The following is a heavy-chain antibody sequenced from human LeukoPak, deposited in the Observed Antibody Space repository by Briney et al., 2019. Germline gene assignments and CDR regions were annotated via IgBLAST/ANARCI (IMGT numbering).Heavy chain of an antibody. J-gene: IGHJ4*02. CDR2: IYHSGST. CDR1: GYSISSGYY. D-gene: IGHD6-19*01. CDR3: ARGSSGWRADY. V-gene: IGHV4-38-2*02. Sequence: SETLSLTCTVFGYSISSGYYWGWIRQPPGKGLEWIGSIYHSGSTYYNPSLKSRVTISVDTSKNQFSLKLSSVTAADTAVYYCARGSSGWRADYWGQGTLVTVSS.